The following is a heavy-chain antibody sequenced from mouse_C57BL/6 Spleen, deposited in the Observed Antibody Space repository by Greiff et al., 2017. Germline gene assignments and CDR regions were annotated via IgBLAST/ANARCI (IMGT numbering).Heavy chain of an antibody. CDR2: INPNNGGT. CDR3: ARSLYYDLRLEGY. V-gene: IGHV1-26*01. D-gene: IGHD2-4*01. Sequence: VQLQQSGPELVKPGASVKISCKASGYTFTDSYMNWVKQSHGKSLEWIGDINPNNGGTSYNQKFKGKATLTVEKSSSTAYMELRSLTSEDSAVYYCARSLYYDLRLEGYWGQGTTLTVSS. CDR1: GYTFTDSY. J-gene: IGHJ2*01.